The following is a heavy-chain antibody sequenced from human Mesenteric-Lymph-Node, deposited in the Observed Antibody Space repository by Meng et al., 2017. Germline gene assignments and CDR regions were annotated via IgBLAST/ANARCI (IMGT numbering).Heavy chain of an antibody. CDR3: ARDPTCSSTSCYAFQ. CDR1: GFTFNKYG. V-gene: IGHV3-33*01. CDR2: IWYDGSNK. Sequence: GGSLRLSCAASGFTFNKYGMHWVRQAPGKGLEWLAVIWYDGSNKYHADSVKGRFTISRDNSKNTLYLQMNSLRAEDTAVYYCARDPTCSSTSCYAFQWGQGTLVTVSS. J-gene: IGHJ4*02. D-gene: IGHD2-2*01.